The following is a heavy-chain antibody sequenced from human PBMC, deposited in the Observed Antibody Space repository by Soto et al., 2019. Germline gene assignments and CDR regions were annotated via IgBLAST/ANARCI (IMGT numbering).Heavy chain of an antibody. D-gene: IGHD1-26*01. CDR1: GFTFSVYA. J-gene: IGHJ6*02. V-gene: IGHV3-23*01. Sequence: PGWSLRLSCAATGFTFSVYAMTWVRRAPGKGLEWVSAVTANGGSTYSADSVKGRFTISRDNSKNTLFLQMNSLRAEDTAVYYCASLGVGEWANYYYYYGMDVWGQGTTVTVSS. CDR2: VTANGGST. CDR3: ASLGVGEWANYYYYYGMDV.